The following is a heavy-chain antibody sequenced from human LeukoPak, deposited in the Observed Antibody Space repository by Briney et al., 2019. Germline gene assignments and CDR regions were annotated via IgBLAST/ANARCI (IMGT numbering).Heavy chain of an antibody. V-gene: IGHV4-4*09. Sequence: PSETLSLTCTVSGGSISNYYWSWIRQPPGKGLEWIGYIYASGGTNYNPSLKSRVTISEDTSKNQFSLRLSSVTAADTAMYYCARLTGYQQPTGGYYYYMDVWGKGTTVTVSS. D-gene: IGHD6-13*01. CDR3: ARLTGYQQPTGGYYYYMDV. CDR1: GGSISNYY. CDR2: IYASGGT. J-gene: IGHJ6*03.